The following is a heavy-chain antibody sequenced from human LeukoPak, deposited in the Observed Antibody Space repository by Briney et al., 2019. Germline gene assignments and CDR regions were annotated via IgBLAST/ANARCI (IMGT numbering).Heavy chain of an antibody. J-gene: IGHJ5*02. V-gene: IGHV4-34*01. Sequence: SETLSLTCAVYGGSFSGYYWSWIRQPPGKGLEWIGEINHSGSTNYNPSLKSRVTISVDTSKNQSSLKLSSVTAADTAVYYCARGRYHAPLYNWFDPWGQGTLVTVSS. D-gene: IGHD2-2*01. CDR2: INHSGST. CDR1: GGSFSGYY. CDR3: ARGRYHAPLYNWFDP.